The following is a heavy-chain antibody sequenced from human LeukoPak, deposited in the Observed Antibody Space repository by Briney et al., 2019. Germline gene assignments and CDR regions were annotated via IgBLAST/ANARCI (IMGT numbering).Heavy chain of an antibody. CDR1: GFTFSSYA. CDR3: AKNPRLTGARYNWFDP. Sequence: PGGSLRLSCAASGFTFSSYAMNWVRQAPGKGLEWVSGVSNSGDNTNYADSVKGRFTISRDYSKNTLYLQMNSLRAEDTAVYYCAKNPRLTGARYNWFDPWGQGTLVTVSS. CDR2: VSNSGDNT. V-gene: IGHV3-23*01. D-gene: IGHD7-27*01. J-gene: IGHJ5*02.